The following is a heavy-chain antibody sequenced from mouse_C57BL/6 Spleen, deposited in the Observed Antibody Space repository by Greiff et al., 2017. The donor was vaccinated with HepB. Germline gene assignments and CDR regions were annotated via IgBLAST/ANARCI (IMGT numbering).Heavy chain of an antibody. Sequence: QVHVKQSGAELVRPGASVTLSCKASGYTFTDYEMHWVKQTPVHGLEWIGAIDPETGGTAYNQKFKGKAILTADKSSSTAYMELRSLTSEDSAVYYCTWSWDYYGSSHWYFDVWGTGTTVTVSS. D-gene: IGHD1-1*01. V-gene: IGHV1-15*01. CDR1: GYTFTDYE. CDR3: TWSWDYYGSSHWYFDV. J-gene: IGHJ1*03. CDR2: IDPETGGT.